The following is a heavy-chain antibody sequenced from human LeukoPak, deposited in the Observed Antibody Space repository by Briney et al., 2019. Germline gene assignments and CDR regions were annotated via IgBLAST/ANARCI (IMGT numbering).Heavy chain of an antibody. J-gene: IGHJ5*02. Sequence: SQTLSLTCAVSGGSISSGGYSWSWIRQPPGKGLEWIGYIYHSGSTYYNPSLKSRVTISVDRSKDQFSLKLSSVTAADTAVYYCARGIAARRSWFDPWGQGTLVTVSS. V-gene: IGHV4-30-2*01. CDR2: IYHSGST. CDR3: ARGIAARRSWFDP. D-gene: IGHD6-6*01. CDR1: GGSISSGGYS.